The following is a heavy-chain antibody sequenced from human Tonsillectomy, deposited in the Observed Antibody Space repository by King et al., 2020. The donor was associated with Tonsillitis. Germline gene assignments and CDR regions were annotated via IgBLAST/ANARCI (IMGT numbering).Heavy chain of an antibody. J-gene: IGHJ4*02. D-gene: IGHD4-17*01. Sequence: VQLVESGGALVQPGGSLRLSCAASEFTFSNYAMSWVRQAPGKGLEWVSSISDSGAGTFYADSVKGRFTIFRDNSKNTLYLQMHSLRAEDTAVYFCAKGAYGVCYFDYWGQGTLVTVSS. CDR2: ISDSGAGT. V-gene: IGHV3-23*04. CDR1: EFTFSNYA. CDR3: AKGAYGVCYFDY.